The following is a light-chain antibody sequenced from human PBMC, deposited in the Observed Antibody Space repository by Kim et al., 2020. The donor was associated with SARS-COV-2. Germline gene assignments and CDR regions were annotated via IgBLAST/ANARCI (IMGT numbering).Light chain of an antibody. CDR2: DAS. J-gene: IGKJ4*01. V-gene: IGKV3-11*01. Sequence: SPGERATRACRASQNVSSYLAWYQQKPGQAPRLLIYDASNRATGIPARFSGSGSGTDFTLTISSLEPEDFAVYYCQQRSNWPPLTFGGGTKVDIK. CDR3: QQRSNWPPLT. CDR1: QNVSSY.